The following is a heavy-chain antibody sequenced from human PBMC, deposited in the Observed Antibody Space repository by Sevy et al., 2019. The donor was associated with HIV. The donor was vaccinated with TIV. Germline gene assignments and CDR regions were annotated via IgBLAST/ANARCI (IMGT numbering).Heavy chain of an antibody. CDR2: ISGSGGST. CDR3: AKAGNFMVRGVIFDY. CDR1: GFTFSSYA. Sequence: GGSLRLSCAASGFTFSSYAMSWVRQAPGKGLEWVSAISGSGGSTYYVDSVKGRFTISRDNSKNTLYLQMNSLRAEDTAVYYCAKAGNFMVRGVIFDYWGQGTLVTVSS. J-gene: IGHJ4*02. D-gene: IGHD3-10*01. V-gene: IGHV3-23*01.